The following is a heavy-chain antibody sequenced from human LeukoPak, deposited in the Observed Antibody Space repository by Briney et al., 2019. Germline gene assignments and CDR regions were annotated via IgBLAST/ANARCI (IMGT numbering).Heavy chain of an antibody. CDR1: GGSFSGYY. J-gene: IGHJ4*02. Sequence: PSETLSLTCAVYGGSFSGYYWSWIRQPPGKGLEWIGEINHSGSTNYNPSLKSRVTISVDTSKNQFSLKLSSVTAADTAVYYCARANYDILTGAHFDYWGQGTLVTVSS. CDR3: ARANYDILTGAHFDY. V-gene: IGHV4-34*01. D-gene: IGHD3-9*01. CDR2: INHSGST.